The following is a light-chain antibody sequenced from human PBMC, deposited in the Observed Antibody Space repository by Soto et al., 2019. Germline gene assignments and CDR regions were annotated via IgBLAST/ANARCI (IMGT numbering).Light chain of an antibody. V-gene: IGKV3-15*01. CDR1: HSVGSN. CDR3: QQYKQWPVA. J-gene: IGKJ4*01. CDR2: GAS. Sequence: VMTQSPTTLSVSPGETVTLSCRASHSVGSNLAWYHQNPGQAPRLLIYGASTRATGVPARFSGSGSATQFTLTISNPQSEDFGFYYCQQYKQWPVAFGLGTKVEIK.